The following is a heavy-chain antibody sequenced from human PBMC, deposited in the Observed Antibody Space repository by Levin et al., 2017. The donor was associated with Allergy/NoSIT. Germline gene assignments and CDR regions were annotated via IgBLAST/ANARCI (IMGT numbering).Heavy chain of an antibody. Sequence: ASVKVSCKASGYTFTSYDINWVRQATGQGLEWMGWMNPNSGNTGYAQKFQGRVTMTRNTSISTAYMELSSLRSEDTAVYYCARGSETTVSYYYYYYGMDVWGQGTTVTVSS. V-gene: IGHV1-8*01. D-gene: IGHD4-17*01. CDR2: MNPNSGNT. J-gene: IGHJ6*02. CDR1: GYTFTSYD. CDR3: ARGSETTVSYYYYYYGMDV.